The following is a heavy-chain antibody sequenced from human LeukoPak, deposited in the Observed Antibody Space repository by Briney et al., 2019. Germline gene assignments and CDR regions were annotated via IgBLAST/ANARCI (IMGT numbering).Heavy chain of an antibody. CDR3: ARDGSLYYFDY. CDR2: INHSGST. Sequence: KPSETLSLTCAVYGGSFSGYYWSWIRQPPGKGLEWIGEINHSGSTNYNPSLKSRVTISVDTSKNQFSLKLSSVTAADTAVYYCARDGSLYYFDYWGQGTLVTVSS. CDR1: GGSFSGYY. V-gene: IGHV4-34*01. J-gene: IGHJ4*02.